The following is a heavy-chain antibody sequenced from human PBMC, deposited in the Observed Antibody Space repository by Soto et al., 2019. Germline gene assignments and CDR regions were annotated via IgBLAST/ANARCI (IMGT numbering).Heavy chain of an antibody. Sequence: QVQLMQSGAEVKKPGASVKVSCKASGDTFTEYYIHWVRQAPGQGLEWMGTVNPSGGHTTYAPHFRGRATMTRDTSTSTLYMERTSLTSEDTAVYYCAGGGHVVVVPAALDYWGQGTLVTVSS. D-gene: IGHD2-21*02. CDR1: GDTFTEYY. CDR3: AGGGHVVVVPAALDY. J-gene: IGHJ4*02. V-gene: IGHV1-46*01. CDR2: VNPSGGHT.